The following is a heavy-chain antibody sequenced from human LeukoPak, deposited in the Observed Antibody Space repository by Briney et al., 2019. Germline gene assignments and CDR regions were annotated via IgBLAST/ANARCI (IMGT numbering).Heavy chain of an antibody. CDR1: GFTFSTYA. CDR2: IGGSGGVT. D-gene: IGHD2-2*01. J-gene: IGHJ5*02. Sequence: GGSLRLFCAASGFTFSTYALTWVRQAPGKGLEWVSTIGGSGGVTYYADSVKGRFTISRDNSKNTLYLQMNSLRAEDTAVYYCAKDGRGGDCTSASCTNWFGPWGQGTLVTVSS. CDR3: AKDGRGGDCTSASCTNWFGP. V-gene: IGHV3-23*01.